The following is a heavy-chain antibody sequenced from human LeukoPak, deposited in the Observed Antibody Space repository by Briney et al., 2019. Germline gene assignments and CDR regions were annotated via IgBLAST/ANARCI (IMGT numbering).Heavy chain of an antibody. Sequence: GGSLTLSCGASGFTFSSYAMNWVRQAPGRVLEWVSGFSASGGTTYHADSVKGRFTISRDNSKNTLYLQMNSLRAEDTAVYYCANGNRCTSPNCLGYYYFYMDVWGKGTTVTVFS. CDR1: GFTFSSYA. CDR2: FSASGGTT. D-gene: IGHD2-8*01. J-gene: IGHJ6*03. V-gene: IGHV3-23*01. CDR3: ANGNRCTSPNCLGYYYFYMDV.